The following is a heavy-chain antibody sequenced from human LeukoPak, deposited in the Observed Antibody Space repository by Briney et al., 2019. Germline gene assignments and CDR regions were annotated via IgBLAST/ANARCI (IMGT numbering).Heavy chain of an antibody. CDR1: GFTVSSNY. V-gene: IGHV3-53*01. D-gene: IGHD2-21*02. J-gene: IGHJ3*02. CDR2: IYSGGST. CDR3: AKEETAYCGGDCYRSAFDI. Sequence: PGGSLRLSCAASGFTVSSNYMSWVRQAPGKGLECVSVIYSGGSTYYADSVKGRFTISRDNSKNTLYLQMNSLRAEDTAVYYCAKEETAYCGGDCYRSAFDIWGQGTMVTVSS.